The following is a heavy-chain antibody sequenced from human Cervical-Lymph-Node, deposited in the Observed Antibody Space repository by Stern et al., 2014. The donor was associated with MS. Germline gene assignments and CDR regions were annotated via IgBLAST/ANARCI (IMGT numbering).Heavy chain of an antibody. CDR1: GYTFTGYY. CDR3: AREAAMAVAGTGVDY. J-gene: IGHJ4*02. D-gene: IGHD6-19*01. V-gene: IGHV1-2*06. CDR2: IHPNSGGT. Sequence: QEQLVQSGAEVKKPGASVKVSCKASGYTFTGYYMHWVRQAPGQGLEWMGRIHPNSGGTNYAQKFQGRVTMARDTSISTAYMELSRLRSDDTAVYYCAREAAMAVAGTGVDYWGQGTLVTVSS.